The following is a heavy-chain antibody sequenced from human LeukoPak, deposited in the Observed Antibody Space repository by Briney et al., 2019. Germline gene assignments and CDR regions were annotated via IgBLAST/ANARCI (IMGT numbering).Heavy chain of an antibody. Sequence: SGGSLRLSCAASGFTFSKYAMSWVRQAPGKGLEWVSALSGSGSTYYADSVEGRFTISRDNSKNTLYLQMNSLSAEDTAVYYCAKGGPSSVWFFGDAFAIWGQGTMVTVSS. CDR1: GFTFSKYA. CDR2: LSGSGST. J-gene: IGHJ3*02. V-gene: IGHV3-23*01. CDR3: AKGGPSSVWFFGDAFAI. D-gene: IGHD6-19*01.